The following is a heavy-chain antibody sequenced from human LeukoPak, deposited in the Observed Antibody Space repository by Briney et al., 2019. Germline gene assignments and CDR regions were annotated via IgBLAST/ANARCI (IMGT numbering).Heavy chain of an antibody. V-gene: IGHV4-30-2*01. J-gene: IGHJ4*02. D-gene: IGHD1-26*01. CDR2: IYHSGST. CDR1: GGSISSGGYS. CDR3: ARTYIVGPTRHFDY. Sequence: SQTLSLTCAVSGGSISSGGYSWSWIRQPPGKGLEWIGYIYHSGSTYYNPSLKSRVTISVDRSKNQFSLKLSSVTAADTAVYFCARTYIVGPTRHFDYWGQGTLVTVSS.